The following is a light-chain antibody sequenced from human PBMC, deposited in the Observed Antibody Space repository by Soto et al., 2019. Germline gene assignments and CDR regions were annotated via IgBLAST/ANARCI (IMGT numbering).Light chain of an antibody. CDR1: SSDVGGYNY. CDR3: SSYTSSSTLYVV. Sequence: QAASVSGSPGQSITISCTGTSSDVGGYNYVSWYQQYPGKAPKLMIYDVSNRPSGVSNRFSGSKSGNTASLTISGLQAEDEADYYCSSYTSSSTLYVVFGGGTKLTVL. CDR2: DVS. J-gene: IGLJ2*01. V-gene: IGLV2-14*01.